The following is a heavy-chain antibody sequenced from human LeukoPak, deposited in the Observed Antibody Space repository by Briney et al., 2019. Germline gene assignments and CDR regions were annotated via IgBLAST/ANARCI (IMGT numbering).Heavy chain of an antibody. CDR1: GFTFSSYA. CDR2: ISGSGGST. CDR3: ARGYSSSSWSLFDY. J-gene: IGHJ4*02. Sequence: GGSLRLSCAAAGFTFSSYAMRWVRQAPGNGREWVSAISGSGGSTYDADSVRGRFTISRDNSKNTLYLQMNRLRAEDTAVYYCARGYSSSSWSLFDYWGQGTLVTVSS. D-gene: IGHD6-6*01. V-gene: IGHV3-23*01.